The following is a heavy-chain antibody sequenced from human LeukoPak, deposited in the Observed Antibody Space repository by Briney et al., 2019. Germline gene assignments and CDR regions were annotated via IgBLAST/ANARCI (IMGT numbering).Heavy chain of an antibody. J-gene: IGHJ4*02. Sequence: ASVKVSCKASGYTFTSYDINWVRQATGQGLEWMGWMNPNSGNTGYAQKFQGRVTMTRNTSISTAYMELSSLRAEDTAVYYCAKDYYQLPEWYFDYWGQGTLVTVSS. CDR1: GYTFTSYD. D-gene: IGHD2-2*01. V-gene: IGHV1-8*01. CDR3: AKDYYQLPEWYFDY. CDR2: MNPNSGNT.